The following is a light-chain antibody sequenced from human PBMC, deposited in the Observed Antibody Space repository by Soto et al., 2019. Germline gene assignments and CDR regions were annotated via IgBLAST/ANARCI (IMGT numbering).Light chain of an antibody. CDR1: NFNIGNKY. CDR3: GTWDSSMSAAGWV. V-gene: IGLV1-51*01. CDR2: HND. J-gene: IGLJ3*02. Sequence: QSVLTQPPSVSAAPGQKVTISCSGSNFNIGNKYVSWFQQLPGAAPKLLIYHNDKRPSGIPDRFSGSKSGTSATLGITGLQTGDEADYYCGTWDSSMSAAGWVFGGGTKLTVL.